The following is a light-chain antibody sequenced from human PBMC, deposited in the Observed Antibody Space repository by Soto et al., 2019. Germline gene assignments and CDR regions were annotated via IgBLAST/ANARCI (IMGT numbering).Light chain of an antibody. CDR1: SSNIGAGYD. CDR2: SNS. CDR3: KSYDSSLSSYV. V-gene: IGLV1-40*01. J-gene: IGLJ1*01. Sequence: QSVLTQPPSVSGAPGQRVTISCTGSSSNIGAGYDVHWYQQLPGTAPKLLIYSNSNRPSGVPDRFSGSKSGSSASLAITGLQDEDEADYYCKSYDSSLSSYVFGSGTKLTVL.